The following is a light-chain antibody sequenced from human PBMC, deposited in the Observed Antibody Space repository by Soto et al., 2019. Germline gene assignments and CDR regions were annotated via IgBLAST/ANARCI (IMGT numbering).Light chain of an antibody. CDR3: QQYASSPLYT. CDR1: QSVSSSY. Sequence: EIVLTQSPGTLSLSPGERATLSCRASQSVSSSYLAWYQQKPGQAPRLLLYGASSRATGIPDRFSGSGSGTDFTLTISRLEPEDFAVYYCQQYASSPLYTFGQGTMLEIK. J-gene: IGKJ2*01. V-gene: IGKV3-20*01. CDR2: GAS.